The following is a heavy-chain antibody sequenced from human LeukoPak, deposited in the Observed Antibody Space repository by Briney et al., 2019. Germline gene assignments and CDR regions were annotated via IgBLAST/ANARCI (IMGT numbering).Heavy chain of an antibody. CDR3: ARDLGDFWNGYMIRAFDI. D-gene: IGHD3-3*01. CDR1: GGSISRDGYD. J-gene: IGHJ3*02. CDR2: ISHSGDT. V-gene: IGHV4-30-2*01. Sequence: SQTLSLTCTVSGGSISRDGYDWGWLRQPPGKGLEWIGYISHSGDTFYSPSLKSRVTISEDRSKNQFSLKLSSVTAADTAVYYCARDLGDFWNGYMIRAFDIWGQGTMVTVSS.